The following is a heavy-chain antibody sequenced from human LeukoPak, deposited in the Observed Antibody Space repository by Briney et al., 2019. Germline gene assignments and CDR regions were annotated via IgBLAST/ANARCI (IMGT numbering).Heavy chain of an antibody. CDR3: ARAVVDVTRWFDP. J-gene: IGHJ5*02. D-gene: IGHD2-15*01. CDR1: GGSISGHY. CDR2: IYHGGST. Sequence: PSETLSLTCTVSGGSISGHYWTWIRLPPGKGLEWIGYIYHGGSTHYNPSLKSRVTISVDRSKKQFSLRLASVTAADTAVYYCARAVVDVTRWFDPWSQGTLVTVSS. V-gene: IGHV4-59*11.